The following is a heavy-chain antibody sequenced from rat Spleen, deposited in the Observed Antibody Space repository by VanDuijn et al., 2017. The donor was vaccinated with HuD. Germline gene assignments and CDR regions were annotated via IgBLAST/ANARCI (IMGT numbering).Heavy chain of an antibody. D-gene: IGHD1-11*01. V-gene: IGHV5-7*01. Sequence: EVQLVESGGGLVQPGRSLKLSCAASGFTFSDYNMAWVRQAPKKGLEWVATISYDGSSTYYRDSVKGRFTISRDNAKSTLYLQMDSLRSEDTATYYCARGRRVFDYWGQGVMVTVSS. CDR2: ISYDGSST. CDR1: GFTFSDYN. J-gene: IGHJ2*01. CDR3: ARGRRVFDY.